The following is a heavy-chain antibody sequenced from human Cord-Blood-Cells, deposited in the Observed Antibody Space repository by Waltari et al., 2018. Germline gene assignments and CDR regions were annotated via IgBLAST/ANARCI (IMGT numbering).Heavy chain of an antibody. V-gene: IGHV3-7*01. J-gene: IGHJ3*02. CDR1: GFTFGSIG. CDR2: IKQDGSEK. CDR3: ARSIEGAFDI. Sequence: EVQLVESGGGLVQPGGSLRLSCAASGFTFGSIGMSWVRQAPGKGLEWVANIKQDGSEKYYVDSVKGRFTISRDNAKNSLYLQMNSLRAEDTAVYYCARSIEGAFDIWGQGTMVTVSS.